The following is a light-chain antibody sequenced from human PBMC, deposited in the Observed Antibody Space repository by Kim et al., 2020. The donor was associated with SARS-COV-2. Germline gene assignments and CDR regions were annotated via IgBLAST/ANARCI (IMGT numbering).Light chain of an antibody. CDR1: QGISNY. J-gene: IGKJ4*02. CDR3: QKYNSAPT. V-gene: IGKV1-27*01. CDR2: AAS. Sequence: DIQMTQSPSSLSASVGDRVTITCRASQGISNYLAWYQQKPGKVPKLLIYAASTLQSGVPSRFSGSGSGTDFTLTISSLQPEDVATYYRQKYNSAPTFGGGTKVDIK.